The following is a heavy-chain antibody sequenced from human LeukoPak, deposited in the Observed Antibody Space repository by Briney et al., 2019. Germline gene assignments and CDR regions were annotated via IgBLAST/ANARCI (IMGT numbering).Heavy chain of an antibody. CDR2: ISGDGGST. V-gene: IGHV3-43*02. CDR3: ARDPGLRYFDWLPDY. CDR1: GFTFDDYA. D-gene: IGHD3-9*01. Sequence: GGSPRLSCAASGFTFDDYAMHWVRQAPGKGLEWVSLISGDGGSTYYADSVKGRFTISRDNSKNTLYLQMNSLRAEDTAVYYCARDPGLRYFDWLPDYWGQGTLVTVSS. J-gene: IGHJ4*02.